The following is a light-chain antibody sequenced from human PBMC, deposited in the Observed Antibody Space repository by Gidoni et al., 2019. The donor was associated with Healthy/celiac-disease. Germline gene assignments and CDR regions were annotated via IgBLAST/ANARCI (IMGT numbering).Light chain of an antibody. CDR1: CSDVGTYNL. J-gene: IGLJ3*02. V-gene: IGLV2-23*02. CDR2: GVT. CDR3: CSFVGGGTLV. Sequence: QSALTQPASVSGSPGQSITISCTGTCSDVGTYNLVSWYQHHPGKAPKLMIYGVTKRPSGVSDRFSGSKSGSAASLTISRLQAEDEADYYCCSFVGGGTLVFGGGTKLTVL.